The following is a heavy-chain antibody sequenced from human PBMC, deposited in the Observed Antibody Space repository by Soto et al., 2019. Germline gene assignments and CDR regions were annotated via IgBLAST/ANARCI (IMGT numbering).Heavy chain of an antibody. CDR1: GYSFTSYW. J-gene: IGHJ6*02. Sequence: PGESLKISCKGSGYSFTSYWIGWVRQMPGKGLEWMGIIYPGDSDTRYSPSFQGHVTISADKSISTAYLQWSSLKASDTAMHYCARAYDTSAGYYYYYGMDVWGQGTTVTVSS. CDR3: ARAYDTSAGYYYYYGMDV. CDR2: IYPGDSDT. V-gene: IGHV5-51*01. D-gene: IGHD3-22*01.